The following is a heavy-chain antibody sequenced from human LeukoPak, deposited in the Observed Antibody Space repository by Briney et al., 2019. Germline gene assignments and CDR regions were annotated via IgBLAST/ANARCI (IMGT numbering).Heavy chain of an antibody. CDR2: IWFDGSNK. J-gene: IGHJ4*02. D-gene: IGHD7-27*01. CDR3: ARDRDWGCSYCSY. CDR1: GFTFSSYG. V-gene: IGHV3-33*01. Sequence: LGGSLRLSCAASGFTFSSYGMHWVRQAPGKGLEWVAVIWFDGSNKYYADSVKGRFTISRDNSKNTLYLQMNSLRAEDTAVYYCARDRDWGCSYCSYWGQGTLVTVSS.